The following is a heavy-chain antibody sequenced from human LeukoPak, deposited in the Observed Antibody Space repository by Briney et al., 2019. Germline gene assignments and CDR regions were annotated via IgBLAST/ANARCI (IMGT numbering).Heavy chain of an antibody. CDR3: AKTIEGSGWGLDY. V-gene: IGHV3-73*01. J-gene: IGHJ4*02. D-gene: IGHD6-19*01. CDR1: GFTFSGSA. CDR2: IRSKANSYAT. Sequence: GGSLRLSCAASGFTFSGSAMHWVRQASGKGLEWVGRIRSKANSYATAYAASVKGRFTISRDDSKNTAYLQMNSLRAEDTAVYYCAKTIEGSGWGLDYWGQGTLVTVSS.